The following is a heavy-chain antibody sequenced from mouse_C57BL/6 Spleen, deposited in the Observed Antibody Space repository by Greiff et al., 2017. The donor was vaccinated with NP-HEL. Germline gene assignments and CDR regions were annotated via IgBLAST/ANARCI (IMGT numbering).Heavy chain of an antibody. Sequence: QVQLQQPGAELVRPGSSVKLSCTASGYTFTSYWMDWVKQRPGQGLEWIGNIYPSDSETHSNPQFKDKATLTVDKSSSTAYMQLSSLTSEDSAVYYCVGFHHYGSRPVFDYWGQGTTLTVTS. J-gene: IGHJ2*01. D-gene: IGHD1-1*01. CDR3: VGFHHYGSRPVFDY. CDR1: GYTFTSYW. V-gene: IGHV1-61*01. CDR2: IYPSDSET.